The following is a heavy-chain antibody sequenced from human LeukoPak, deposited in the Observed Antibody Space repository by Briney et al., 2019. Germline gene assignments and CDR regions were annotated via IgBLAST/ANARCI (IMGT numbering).Heavy chain of an antibody. CDR1: GGSVSGYY. CDR2: VYYSGST. J-gene: IGHJ4*02. D-gene: IGHD2-15*01. Sequence: SETLSLTCVVTGGSVSGYYWGWIRQPPGRGLEWIGYVYYSGSTNYNPSFKSRITISVDTSRDQFSLQLSSVTAADTAVYYCARIHRYCSGGACYVLDNWGQGTLVAVSS. CDR3: ARIHRYCSGGACYVLDN. V-gene: IGHV4-59*02.